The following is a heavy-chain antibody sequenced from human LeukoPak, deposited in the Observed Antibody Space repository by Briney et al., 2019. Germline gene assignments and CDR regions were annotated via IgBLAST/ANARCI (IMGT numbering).Heavy chain of an antibody. CDR2: ISSSSSYI. CDR3: ASAQLEPYYFDY. Sequence: GGSLRLSCAASGFTFGSYSMNWVRQAPGKGLEWVSSISSSSSYIYYADSVKGRFTISRDNAKNSLYLQMNSLRAEDTAVYYCASAQLEPYYFDYWGQGTLVTVTS. J-gene: IGHJ4*02. V-gene: IGHV3-21*01. D-gene: IGHD1-1*01. CDR1: GFTFGSYS.